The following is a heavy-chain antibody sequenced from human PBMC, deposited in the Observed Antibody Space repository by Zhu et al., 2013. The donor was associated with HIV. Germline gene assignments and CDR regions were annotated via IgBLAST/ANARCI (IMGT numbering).Heavy chain of an antibody. CDR2: ISAYNGNT. CDR3: ARVLYGDYVHESRPDDY. CDR1: GYTFTSYG. Sequence: QVQLVQSGAEVKKPGASVKVSCKASGYTFTSYGISWVRQAPGQGLEWMGWISAYNGNTNYAQKLQGRVTMTTDTSTSTAYMELRSLRSDDTAVYYCARVLYGDYVHESRPDDYWGQGTLVTVSS. V-gene: IGHV1-18*01. J-gene: IGHJ4*02. D-gene: IGHD4-17*01.